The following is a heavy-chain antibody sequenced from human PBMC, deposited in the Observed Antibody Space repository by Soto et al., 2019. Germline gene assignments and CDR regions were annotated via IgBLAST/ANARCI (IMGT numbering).Heavy chain of an antibody. J-gene: IGHJ4*02. Sequence: GGSLRLSCAASGFTFSSYAMSWVRQAPGKGLEWVSAIIGSGGSTYYADSVKGRFTISRDNSKNTLYLQMNSLRAEDTAIYYCANPTSTGQLWWALDYWGQGTLVTVSS. CDR1: GFTFSSYA. D-gene: IGHD5-18*01. V-gene: IGHV3-23*01. CDR3: ANPTSTGQLWWALDY. CDR2: IIGSGGST.